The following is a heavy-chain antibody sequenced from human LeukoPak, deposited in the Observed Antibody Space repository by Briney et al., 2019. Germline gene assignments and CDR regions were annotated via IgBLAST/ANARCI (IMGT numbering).Heavy chain of an antibody. CDR2: ISGSGGST. D-gene: IGHD3-10*01. V-gene: IGHV3-23*01. J-gene: IGHJ4*02. CDR1: GFTFSSYV. Sequence: GGSLRLSCAASGFTFSSYVMSWVRQAPGKGLEWVSAISGSGGSTYYADSVKGRFTISRDNSKNTLYLQMNSLRAEDTAVYYCANTRRGYYFDYWGQGTLVTVSS. CDR3: ANTRRGYYFDY.